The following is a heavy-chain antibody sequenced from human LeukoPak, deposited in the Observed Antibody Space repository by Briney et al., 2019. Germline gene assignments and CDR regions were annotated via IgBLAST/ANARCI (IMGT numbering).Heavy chain of an antibody. CDR3: AKDRTIGRLIAAPDAFDI. V-gene: IGHV3-9*01. Sequence: GRSLRLSCAASGFTFDDYAMHWVRQAPGKGLEWVSGISWNSGSIGYADSVKGRFTISRDNAKNSLFLQMNSLRAEDTALYYCAKDRTIGRLIAAPDAFDIWGQGTMVTVSS. D-gene: IGHD6-13*01. CDR2: ISWNSGSI. J-gene: IGHJ3*02. CDR1: GFTFDDYA.